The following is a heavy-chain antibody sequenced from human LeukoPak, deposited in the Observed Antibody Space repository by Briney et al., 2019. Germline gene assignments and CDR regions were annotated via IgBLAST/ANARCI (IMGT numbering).Heavy chain of an antibody. J-gene: IGHJ4*02. V-gene: IGHV4-39*01. CDR2: IFYSGST. CDR3: ARHRSTGWYADYFDY. CDR1: GDSVSCRNCY. D-gene: IGHD6-19*01. Sequence: SETLSLTCSVSGDSVSCRNCYWGWLRQPPEKGLEWIGNIFYSGSTHFDPSLKSRVTISIDTSKNQFSLKLSSVTAADTAVYYCARHRSTGWYADYFDYWGQGTLVTVSS.